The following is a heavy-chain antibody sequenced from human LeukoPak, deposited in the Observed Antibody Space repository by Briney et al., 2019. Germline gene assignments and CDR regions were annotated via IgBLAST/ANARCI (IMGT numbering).Heavy chain of an antibody. J-gene: IGHJ4*02. D-gene: IGHD6-13*01. CDR1: GGSISSSSYY. CDR2: IYHSGST. CDR3: ARFIAAAANFAY. V-gene: IGHV4-39*07. Sequence: SETLSLTCTVSGGSISSSSYYWGWIRQPPGKGLEWIGYIYHSGSTYYNPSLKSRVTISVDRSKNQFSLKLSSVTAADTAVYYCARFIAAAANFAYWGQGTLVTVSS.